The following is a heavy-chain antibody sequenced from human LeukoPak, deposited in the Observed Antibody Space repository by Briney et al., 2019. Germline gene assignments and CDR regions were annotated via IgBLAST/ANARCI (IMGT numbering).Heavy chain of an antibody. Sequence: SETLPLTCTVSGGSISSYYWSWIRQPPGKGLEWIACISYSGSTKYNPSLKSRVTISVDTSKNQLSLKLSSVTAADTAVYYCAREPGFDSSGYLNWFDPWGQGTLVTVSS. CDR1: GGSISSYY. CDR3: AREPGFDSSGYLNWFDP. J-gene: IGHJ5*02. V-gene: IGHV4-59*01. D-gene: IGHD3-22*01. CDR2: ISYSGST.